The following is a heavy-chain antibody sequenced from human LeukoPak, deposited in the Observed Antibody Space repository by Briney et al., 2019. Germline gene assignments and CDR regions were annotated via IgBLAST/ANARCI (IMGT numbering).Heavy chain of an antibody. D-gene: IGHD3-3*01. CDR3: AQVGDFWSGPPHYYMDV. Sequence: PSETLSLTCTVSGGSISSGGYYWRWIRQPPGKGLEWIGYIYHSGSTYYNPSLKSRVTISVDRSKNQFSLKLSSVTAADTAVYYCAQVGDFWSGPPHYYMDVWGNGTTVTVSS. CDR2: IYHSGST. CDR1: GGSISSGGYY. J-gene: IGHJ6*03. V-gene: IGHV4-30-2*01.